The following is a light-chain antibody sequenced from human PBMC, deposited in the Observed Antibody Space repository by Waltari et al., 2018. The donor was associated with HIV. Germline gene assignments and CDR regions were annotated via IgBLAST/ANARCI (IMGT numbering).Light chain of an antibody. Sequence: ETALTQSPAILSLSPGDRATLSCRASQNVGYYLAWYQKTPGQAPRVLIYDASKRAAGVPARVSGSGSGTDFTLTISSLEPEDFAVYYCQQRSDWPPITFGGGTKVEIK. J-gene: IGKJ4*01. V-gene: IGKV3-11*01. CDR2: DAS. CDR1: QNVGYY. CDR3: QQRSDWPPIT.